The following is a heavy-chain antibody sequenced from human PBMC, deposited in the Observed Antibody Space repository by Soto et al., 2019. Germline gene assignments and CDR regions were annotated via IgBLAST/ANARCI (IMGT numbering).Heavy chain of an antibody. CDR3: ARNYYGSGSYLNWFDP. V-gene: IGHV3-33*01. D-gene: IGHD3-10*01. Sequence: GKGLEWVAVIWYDGSNKYYADSVKGRFTISRDNSKNTLYLQMNSLRAEDTAVYYCARNYYGSGSYLNWFDPWGQGTPVTVSS. CDR2: IWYDGSNK. J-gene: IGHJ5*02.